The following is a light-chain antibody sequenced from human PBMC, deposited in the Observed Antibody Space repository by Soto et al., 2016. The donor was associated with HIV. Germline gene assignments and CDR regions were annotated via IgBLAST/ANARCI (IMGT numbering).Light chain of an antibody. Sequence: SYVLTQPPSVSVAPGKTARITCGGYNIGSKTVHWYQQKPGQAPVLVVYDDSDRPSGIPERFSGSNSGNTATLTINRVEAGDEADYYCQVWDSSSDHSPYVFGTGTKVTVL. J-gene: IGLJ1*01. V-gene: IGLV3-21*03. CDR3: QVWDSSSDHSPYV. CDR2: DDS. CDR1: NIGSKT.